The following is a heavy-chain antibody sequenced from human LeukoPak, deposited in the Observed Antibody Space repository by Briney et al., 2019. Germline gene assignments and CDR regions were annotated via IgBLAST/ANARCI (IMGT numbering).Heavy chain of an antibody. CDR1: GFTFSSYG. Sequence: GRSLRLSCAASGFTFSSYGMHWVRQAPGKGLEWVAVISYDGSNKYYTDSVKGRFTISRDNSKNTLYLQMNSLRAEDTAVYYCAKDLFPYGGNSCWDYWGQGTLVTVSS. CDR2: ISYDGSNK. CDR3: AKDLFPYGGNSCWDY. D-gene: IGHD4-23*01. V-gene: IGHV3-30*18. J-gene: IGHJ4*02.